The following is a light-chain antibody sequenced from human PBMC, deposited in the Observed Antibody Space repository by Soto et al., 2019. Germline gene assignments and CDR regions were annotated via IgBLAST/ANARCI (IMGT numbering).Light chain of an antibody. Sequence: DIQLTQSPSFLSASVGDRVTITCRASQGLSSDLAWYQQKPGKAPKLLIYAASTLQSRVPSRFSGSGSGTEFTLTISSLQPEHFATYYCQQLNSYPITFGQGTRLEIK. J-gene: IGKJ5*01. CDR3: QQLNSYPIT. V-gene: IGKV1-9*01. CDR1: QGLSSD. CDR2: AAS.